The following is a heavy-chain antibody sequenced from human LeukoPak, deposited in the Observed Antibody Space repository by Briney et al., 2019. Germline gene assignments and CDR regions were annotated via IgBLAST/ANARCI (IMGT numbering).Heavy chain of an antibody. V-gene: IGHV3-74*01. CDR2: INSDGSSA. J-gene: IGHJ5*01. CDR1: GFTFSNYW. D-gene: IGHD4-17*01. CDR3: AREGAYGDYGWFDS. Sequence: PGGSLRLSCAASGFTFSNYWMHWVRQVPGKGLVWVSRINSDGSSAGHADSVKGRFTISRDNAKNTLYLQMNSLRVEDTAVYFCAREGAYGDYGWFDSWGQGILVTVSS.